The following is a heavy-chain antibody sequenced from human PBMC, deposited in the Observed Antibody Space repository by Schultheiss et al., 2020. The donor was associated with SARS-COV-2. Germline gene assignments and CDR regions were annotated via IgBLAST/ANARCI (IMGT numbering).Heavy chain of an antibody. CDR1: GFTFSSYA. CDR3: AKDFSSSYRYYYYGMDV. V-gene: IGHV3-64D*06. Sequence: GGSLRLSCSASGFTFSSYAMHWVRQAPGKGLEYVSAISSNGGSTYYADSVKGRFTISRDNSKNTLYLQMSSLRAEDTAVYYCAKDFSSSYRYYYYGMDVWGQGTTVTVSS. CDR2: ISSNGGST. D-gene: IGHD6-6*01. J-gene: IGHJ6*02.